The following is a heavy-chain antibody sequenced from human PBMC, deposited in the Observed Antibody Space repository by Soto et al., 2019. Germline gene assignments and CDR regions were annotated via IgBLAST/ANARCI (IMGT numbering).Heavy chain of an antibody. Sequence: EVQLLESGGGLVQPGASLTLSCAASGFTLSNYAVPWGRQAQGKGLEWFSTISGSCGSTYYADSVTGRFTISRDNSKNTLYLQMSSLRSDDTAVYYCAKDQGSSSYEFDYWGQGTMVTVSS. D-gene: IGHD6-6*01. CDR3: AKDQGSSSYEFDY. CDR1: GFTLSNYA. V-gene: IGHV3-23*01. CDR2: ISGSCGST. J-gene: IGHJ4*02.